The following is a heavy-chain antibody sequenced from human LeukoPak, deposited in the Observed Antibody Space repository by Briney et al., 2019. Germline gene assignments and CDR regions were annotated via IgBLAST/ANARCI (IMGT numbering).Heavy chain of an antibody. CDR2: INPSGGST. CDR1: GYTFTSYY. D-gene: IGHD2-2*01. J-gene: IGHJ5*02. V-gene: IGHV1-46*01. CDR3: ASSGGTKVVPAAETFDP. Sequence: ASVKVSCKASGYTFTSYYMHWVRQAPGQGLEWMGIINPSGGSTSYAQKFQGRVTMTRDTSTSTVYMELSSLRSEDTAVYYCASSGGTKVVPAAETFDPWGQGTLVTVSS.